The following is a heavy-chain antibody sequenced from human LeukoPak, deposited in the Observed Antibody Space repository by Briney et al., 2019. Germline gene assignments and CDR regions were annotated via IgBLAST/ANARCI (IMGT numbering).Heavy chain of an antibody. J-gene: IGHJ3*02. V-gene: IGHV3-73*01. Sequence: GGSLRLSCAASGFTFSGSAMHWVRQASGKGLEWVGRIRSKANSYATAYAASVKGRFTISRDDSKNTAYLQMNSLKTEDTAVYYCTTKWELDAFDIWGQGTMVTVSS. D-gene: IGHD1-26*01. CDR3: TTKWELDAFDI. CDR2: IRSKANSYAT. CDR1: GFTFSGSA.